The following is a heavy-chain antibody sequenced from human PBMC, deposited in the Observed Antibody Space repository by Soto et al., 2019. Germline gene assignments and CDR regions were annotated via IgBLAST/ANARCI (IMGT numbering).Heavy chain of an antibody. J-gene: IGHJ4*02. CDR3: ARAYGDCFDY. V-gene: IGHV4-59*01. CDR2: IYYSGST. CDR1: GGSISSYY. Sequence: SETLSLTCTVSGGSISSYYWSWIRQPPGKGLEWIGYIYYSGSTKYNPSLNSRVTISVDTSKNQFSLKLSSVTAADTAVYYCARAYGDCFDYWGQGTLVTVSS. D-gene: IGHD4-17*01.